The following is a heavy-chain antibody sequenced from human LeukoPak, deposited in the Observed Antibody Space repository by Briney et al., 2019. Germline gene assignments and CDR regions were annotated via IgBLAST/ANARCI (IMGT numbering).Heavy chain of an antibody. J-gene: IGHJ5*02. CDR3: ARVPWGYRGSWFDP. Sequence: GASVKVSCKTSGYTFTGYYMHWVRQAPGQGLEWMGWINPNSGGTNYAQKFQGRVTMTRDTSISTAYMELSRLRSDDTAVYYCARVPWGYRGSWFDPWGQGTLVTVSS. V-gene: IGHV1-2*02. CDR1: GYTFTGYY. CDR2: INPNSGGT. D-gene: IGHD6-13*01.